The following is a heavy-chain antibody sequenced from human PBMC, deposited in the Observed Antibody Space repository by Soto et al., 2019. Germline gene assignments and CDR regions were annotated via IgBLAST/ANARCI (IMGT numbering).Heavy chain of an antibody. CDR3: ARGGVYCSSTSCYYYYYGMDV. J-gene: IGHJ6*01. CDR2: IYYSGST. CDR1: GGSISSGGYY. V-gene: IGHV4-31*03. D-gene: IGHD2-2*01. Sequence: TLSLTCTVSGGSISSGGYYWSWIRQHPGKGLEWIGYIYYSGSTYYNPSLKSRVTISVDTSKNQFSLKLSSVTAADTAVYYCARGGVYCSSTSCYYYYYGMDVWGQGTTVTVS.